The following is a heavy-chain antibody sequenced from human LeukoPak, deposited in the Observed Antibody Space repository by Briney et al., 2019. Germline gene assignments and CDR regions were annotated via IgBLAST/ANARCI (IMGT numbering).Heavy chain of an antibody. Sequence: GGSLRLSCAASGFIFSSYSMNWVRQAPGKGLEWVSYISSSSSYIYYADSVKGRFTISRDNAKNSLYLQMNSLRAEDTAVYYCISSSSWELQDAFDIWGQGTMVTVSS. D-gene: IGHD6-13*01. CDR1: GFIFSSYS. CDR2: ISSSSSYI. CDR3: ISSSSWELQDAFDI. J-gene: IGHJ3*02. V-gene: IGHV3-21*05.